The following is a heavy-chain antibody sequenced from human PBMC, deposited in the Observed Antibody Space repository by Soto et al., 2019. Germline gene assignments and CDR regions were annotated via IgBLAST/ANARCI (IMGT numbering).Heavy chain of an antibody. CDR2: ISYDGSNK. V-gene: IGHV3-30-3*01. CDR1: GFTFSSYA. D-gene: IGHD1-26*01. J-gene: IGHJ4*02. Sequence: GGSLRLSCAASGFTFSSYAMHWVRQAPGKGLEWVAVISYDGSNKYYADSVKGRFTISRDNSKNTLYLQMNSLRAEDTAVYYCAKEGGPSGSYYISSSYYFDYWGQGTLVTVSS. CDR3: AKEGGPSGSYYISSSYYFDY.